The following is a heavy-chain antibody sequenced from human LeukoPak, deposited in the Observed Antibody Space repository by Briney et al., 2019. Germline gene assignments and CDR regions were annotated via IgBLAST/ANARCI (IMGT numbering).Heavy chain of an antibody. Sequence: GGSLRLSCVASGFTFSSYWMTWVRQAPGKGLEWVANINQDGSEKYYVDSVKGRLTISRDNAKNSLYLQMNSLRAEDTAMYYCTRVGDGGISAYWGQGTLVSVSS. D-gene: IGHD2-21*01. CDR2: INQDGSEK. J-gene: IGHJ4*02. CDR1: GFTFSSYW. CDR3: TRVGDGGISAY. V-gene: IGHV3-7*01.